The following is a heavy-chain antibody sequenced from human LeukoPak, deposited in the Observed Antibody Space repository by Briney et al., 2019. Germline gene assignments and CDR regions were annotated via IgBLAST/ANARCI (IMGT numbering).Heavy chain of an antibody. CDR1: GVTLSNYG. D-gene: IGHD3-10*01. CDR2: ISERGGST. J-gene: IGHJ4*02. CDR3: AKRGIVIRAVIIIGFHKEAYYFDY. Sequence: GGSLRLSCVVSGVTLSNYGMSWVRQAPGKGVEWVSGISERGGSTNYADSVKGRFIISRDTSKNTVYLQMNSLRVEDTAVYFCAKRGIVIRAVIIIGFHKEAYYFDYWGQGSLVTVSS. V-gene: IGHV3-23*01.